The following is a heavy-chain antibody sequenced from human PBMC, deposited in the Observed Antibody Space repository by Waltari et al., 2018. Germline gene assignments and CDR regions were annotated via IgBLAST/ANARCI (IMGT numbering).Heavy chain of an antibody. D-gene: IGHD1-26*01. Sequence: EVQLLESGGGLVQPGGSLRLSCAASGFTFSSYAMSWVRQAPGKGLEWVSAISGSGGSTYYADSVEGRFTISRDNSKNTLYLQMNSLRAEDTAVYYCAKDRGSGSYYIEHFDYWGQGTLVTVSS. CDR1: GFTFSSYA. CDR3: AKDRGSGSYYIEHFDY. V-gene: IGHV3-23*01. J-gene: IGHJ4*02. CDR2: ISGSGGST.